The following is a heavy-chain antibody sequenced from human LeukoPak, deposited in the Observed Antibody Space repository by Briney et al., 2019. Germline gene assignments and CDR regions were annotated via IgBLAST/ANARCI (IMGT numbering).Heavy chain of an antibody. CDR2: MNPNSGNT. Sequence: VASVKVSCKASGYTFTSYDINWVRQAPGQGLEWMGWMNPNSGNTGYAQKFQGRVTITRNTSISTAYMELSSLRSEDTAVYYCARGWDFWTGGAFDIWGQGTMVTVSS. V-gene: IGHV1-8*03. CDR1: GYTFTSYD. D-gene: IGHD3/OR15-3a*01. CDR3: ARGWDFWTGGAFDI. J-gene: IGHJ3*02.